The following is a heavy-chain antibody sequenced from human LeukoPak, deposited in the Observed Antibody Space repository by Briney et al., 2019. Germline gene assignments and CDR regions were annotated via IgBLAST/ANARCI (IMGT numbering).Heavy chain of an antibody. CDR3: ARGQWLGYYYYYYMDV. CDR1: GGSFSGYY. V-gene: IGHV4-34*01. J-gene: IGHJ6*03. Sequence: ETLSLTCAVYGGSFSGYYWSWIRQPPGKGLEWIGEINHSGSTNYNPSLKSRVTISVDTSKDQFSLKLSSVTAADTAVYYCARGQWLGYYYYYYMDVWGKGTTVTVSS. CDR2: INHSGST. D-gene: IGHD6-19*01.